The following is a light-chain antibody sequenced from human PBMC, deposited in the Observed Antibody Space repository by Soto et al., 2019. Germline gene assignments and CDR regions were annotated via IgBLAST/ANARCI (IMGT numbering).Light chain of an antibody. Sequence: DIQMTQSPSTLSASVGDRVTITCRASQTISSWLAWYQQKPGKAPTLLIYDASTLERGVPSRFSGTGSGTEFTLSIDSLQPDDFATYYCQQYHTSSITFGQGTRLEL. V-gene: IGKV1-5*01. J-gene: IGKJ5*01. CDR2: DAS. CDR1: QTISSW. CDR3: QQYHTSSIT.